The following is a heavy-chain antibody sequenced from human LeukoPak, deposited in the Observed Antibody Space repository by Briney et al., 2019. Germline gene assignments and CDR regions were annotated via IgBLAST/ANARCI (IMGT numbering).Heavy chain of an antibody. V-gene: IGHV4-39*01. CDR2: FYYSEST. D-gene: IGHD6-19*01. CDR1: GGSISSSSYY. J-gene: IGHJ3*02. CDR3: TRVFQWLVFDVFDM. Sequence: SETLSLACTVSGGSISSSSYYWGWIRQPPGKGLEWIGSFYYSESTYYNPSLKSQVTISVDTSKDQSSLKLSSVTGADTAVYYCTRVFQWLVFDVFDMWGQGTMASVSS.